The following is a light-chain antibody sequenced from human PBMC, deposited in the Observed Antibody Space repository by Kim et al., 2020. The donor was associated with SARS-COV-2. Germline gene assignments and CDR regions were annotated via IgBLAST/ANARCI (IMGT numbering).Light chain of an antibody. CDR2: QDN. J-gene: IGLJ2*01. V-gene: IGLV3-1*01. CDR1: KLGDKY. CDR3: QAWDINTPV. Sequence: SYELTQPPSVSVSPGQTVSITCSGDKLGDKYACWYQQRPGQSPVLVVYQDNKRSSGIPERFSGSNSGNTATLTISGTQAMDEADYYCQAWDINTPVFGGGTKLTVL.